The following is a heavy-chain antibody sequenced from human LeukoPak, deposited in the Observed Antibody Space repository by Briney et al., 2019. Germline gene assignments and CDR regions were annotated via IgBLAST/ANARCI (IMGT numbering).Heavy chain of an antibody. CDR1: GFIFSNYA. J-gene: IGHJ6*02. V-gene: IGHV3-21*01. CDR3: ARDLGRFLEWLPTSYYYYGMDV. D-gene: IGHD3-3*01. Sequence: SGGSLRLSCAASGFIFSNYAMSWVRQAPGKGLEWVSSISSGSSYRYYADSVKGRFTISRDNAKNSLYLQVNSLRAEDTAVFYCARDLGRFLEWLPTSYYYYGMDVWGQGTTVTASS. CDR2: ISSGSSYR.